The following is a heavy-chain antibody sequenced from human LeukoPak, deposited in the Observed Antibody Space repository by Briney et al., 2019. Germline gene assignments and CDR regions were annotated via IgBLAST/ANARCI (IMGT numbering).Heavy chain of an antibody. CDR2: INQDGSQK. Sequence: PGGSLRLSCAASGFIFSTYWMTWVRQAPGKGLEWVANINQDGSQKYFVDSVKGRFTISRDNANNSLYLQMNSLGAEDTAVYYCARGLNWFDPWGQGILVTVSS. V-gene: IGHV3-7*05. J-gene: IGHJ5*02. CDR1: GFIFSTYW. CDR3: ARGLNWFDP.